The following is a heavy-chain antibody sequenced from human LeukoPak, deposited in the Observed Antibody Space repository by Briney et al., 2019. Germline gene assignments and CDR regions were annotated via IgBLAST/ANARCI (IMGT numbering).Heavy chain of an antibody. D-gene: IGHD1-14*01. CDR1: GGSISSGDYY. V-gene: IGHV4-30-4*01. J-gene: IGHJ3*02. CDR3: ARDHRSPVDAFDI. Sequence: PSQTLSLTCTVSGGSISSGDYYWSWIRQPPGKGLEWIGYIYYSGSTYYNPSLKSRVTISVDTSKNQFSLKLSSVTAADTAVYYCARDHRSPVDAFDIWGQGTMVTVSP. CDR2: IYYSGST.